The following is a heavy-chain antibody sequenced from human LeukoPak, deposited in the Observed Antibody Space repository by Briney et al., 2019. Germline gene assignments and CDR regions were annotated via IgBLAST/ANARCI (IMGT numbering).Heavy chain of an antibody. CDR3: AKAANYYGSGWGAFDI. CDR2: ISGSGGST. J-gene: IGHJ3*02. V-gene: IGHV3-23*01. CDR1: GFTFSSYA. D-gene: IGHD3-10*01. Sequence: PGGSLRLSCAASGFTFSSYAMSWVRQAPGKGLEWVSAISGSGGSTYYADSVKGRFTISRDNSKNTLYLQVNSLRAEDTAVYYCAKAANYYGSGWGAFDIWGQGTMVTVSS.